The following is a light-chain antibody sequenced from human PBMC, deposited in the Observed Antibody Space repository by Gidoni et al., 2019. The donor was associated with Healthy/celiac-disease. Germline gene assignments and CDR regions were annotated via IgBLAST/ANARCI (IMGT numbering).Light chain of an antibody. J-gene: IGLJ2*01. CDR1: SSKIGAGYD. CDR3: QSYDSSLSGVV. CDR2: GNR. Sequence: QSVLTQPPSGSGAQGQRVTISCTCSSSKIGAGYDVHWYQQLPGTAPKLLIYGNRNLPSGFPDRFSGSNSRTSASLSITGLQAEYEADYYCQSYDSSLSGVVFGGGTKLTVL. V-gene: IGLV1-40*01.